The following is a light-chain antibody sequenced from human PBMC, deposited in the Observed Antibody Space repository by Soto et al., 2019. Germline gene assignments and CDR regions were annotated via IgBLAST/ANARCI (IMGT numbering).Light chain of an antibody. CDR3: QQYGSSPLT. CDR2: GAS. J-gene: IGKJ4*01. V-gene: IGKV3-20*01. CDR1: QSVSGSY. Sequence: EIVLTQSPGTLSLSPGERATLSCRASQSVSGSYLAWYQQKPGQAPRLLIYGASSRATAIPDRFSGSGSGTDFTLTISRLEPEDFAVCYCQQYGSSPLTFGGGTRVEIK.